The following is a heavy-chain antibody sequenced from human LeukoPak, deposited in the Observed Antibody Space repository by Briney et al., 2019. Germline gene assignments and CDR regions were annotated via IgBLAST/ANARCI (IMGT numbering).Heavy chain of an antibody. CDR1: EFTFSSYS. D-gene: IGHD3-10*01. Sequence: GGSLRLSCAASEFTFSSYSMNWVRQAPGKGLEWVSYISSSSSTIYYADSVKGRFTISRDNAKNSLYLQMNGLRAEDTAVYYCARDKYYGSGSYYGADHWGQGTLVTVSS. CDR3: ARDKYYGSGSYYGADH. J-gene: IGHJ5*02. CDR2: ISSSSSTI. V-gene: IGHV3-48*04.